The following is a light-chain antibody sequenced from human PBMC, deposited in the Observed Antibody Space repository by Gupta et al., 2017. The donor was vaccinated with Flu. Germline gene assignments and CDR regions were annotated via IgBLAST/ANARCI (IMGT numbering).Light chain of an antibody. CDR1: QILLDSDGKTY. V-gene: IGKV2-29*03. J-gene: IGKJ4*01. Sequence: DIVMTQPPLSLSVTPGQPASISCKSSQILLDSDGKTYLHWYLQKPGQPPQLLIHEISIRVSGVPDRFSGSGSGTDFTLKISRMEAEDVGVYYCKQCIHHPYTFGGGTKVEIK. CDR3: KQCIHHPYT. CDR2: EIS.